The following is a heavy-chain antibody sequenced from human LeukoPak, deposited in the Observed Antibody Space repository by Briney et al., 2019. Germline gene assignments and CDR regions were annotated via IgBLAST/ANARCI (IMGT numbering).Heavy chain of an antibody. J-gene: IGHJ4*02. Sequence: GGSLRLSCAASGFTFSSYAMSWVRQAPGKGLEWVSAISGSGGSTYYADSVKGRFTISRDNSKNTLYLQMNSLRSDDTAVYYCARDPPDLAGIYDFWSGYPRFDYWGQGTLVTVSS. CDR3: ARDPPDLAGIYDFWSGYPRFDY. D-gene: IGHD3-3*01. CDR1: GFTFSSYA. V-gene: IGHV3-23*01. CDR2: ISGSGGST.